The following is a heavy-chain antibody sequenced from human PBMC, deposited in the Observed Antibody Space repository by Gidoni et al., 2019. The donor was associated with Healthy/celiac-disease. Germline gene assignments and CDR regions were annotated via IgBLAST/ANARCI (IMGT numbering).Heavy chain of an antibody. CDR3: AKDVKPSGSYYYVGYFDL. Sequence: EVQLLESVGGLVQPGGSLRLSCAASGFTFSSHAMSWVRKAPGKGLEWVSAISGSGGSTYYADSVKGRFTISRDNSKNTLYLQMNSLRAEDTAVYYCAKDVKPSGSYYYVGYFDLWGRGTLVTVSS. CDR1: GFTFSSHA. V-gene: IGHV3-23*01. D-gene: IGHD1-26*01. CDR2: ISGSGGST. J-gene: IGHJ2*01.